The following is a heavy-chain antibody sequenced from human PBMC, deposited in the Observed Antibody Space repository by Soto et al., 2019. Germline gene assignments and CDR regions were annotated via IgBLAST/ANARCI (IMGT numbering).Heavy chain of an antibody. CDR2: VSKGVNSK. J-gene: IGHJ5*02. CDR3: TRGIKGGLDP. Sequence: QLVESGGGVVQPGRSLRLSCAASGFIFSNYDMHWVRQAPGKGLEWVAVVSKGVNSKYYVGSVQGRFTISRDNSKNTVYLQMNSPRAEDTAMYYCTRGIKGGLDPWGQGTLVTVSS. CDR1: GFIFSNYD. V-gene: IGHV3-30-3*01.